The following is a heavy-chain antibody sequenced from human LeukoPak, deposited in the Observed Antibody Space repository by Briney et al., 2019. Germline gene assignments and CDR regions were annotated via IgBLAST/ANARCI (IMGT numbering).Heavy chain of an antibody. J-gene: IGHJ4*02. CDR2: IYYSGST. CDR3: ARHGRSPNFDY. CDR1: GGSISSSSYY. Sequence: RTSETLSLTCTVSGGSISSSSYYWGWIRQPPGKGLEWIGSIYYSGSTYYNPSLKRRVTISVDTSKNQFSLKLSSVTAADTAVYYCARHGRSPNFDYWGQGTLVTVSS. V-gene: IGHV4-39*01.